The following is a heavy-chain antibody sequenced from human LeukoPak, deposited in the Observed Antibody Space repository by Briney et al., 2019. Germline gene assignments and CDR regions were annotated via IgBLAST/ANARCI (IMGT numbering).Heavy chain of an antibody. CDR2: INEDGRNK. Sequence: GGSVRLFCAASGFSFSNHYMRWIRQAPGKGLEGVANINEDGRNKWHLGSVKGRFTVSRDNARNALYLQMNSLRVEDTAVYYCTRVIVAVPGYFDYFDFWGQGALVTVSS. V-gene: IGHV3-7*01. D-gene: IGHD6-19*01. CDR3: TRVIVAVPGYFDYFDF. CDR1: GFSFSNHY. J-gene: IGHJ4*02.